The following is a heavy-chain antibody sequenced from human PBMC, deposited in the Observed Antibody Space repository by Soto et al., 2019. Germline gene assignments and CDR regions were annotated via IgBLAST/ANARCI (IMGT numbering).Heavy chain of an antibody. V-gene: IGHV4-61*01. CDR3: ESRGTGDLLFDY. Sequence: SETLSLTCTVSGGSVSSGSYYWSWIRQPPGKGLEWIGYIYYSGSTNYNPSLKSRVTISVDTSKNQFSLKLSSVTAADTAVYYCESRGTGDLLFDYWGQGTLVTVSS. CDR2: IYYSGST. CDR1: GGSVSSGSYY. J-gene: IGHJ4*02. D-gene: IGHD4-17*01.